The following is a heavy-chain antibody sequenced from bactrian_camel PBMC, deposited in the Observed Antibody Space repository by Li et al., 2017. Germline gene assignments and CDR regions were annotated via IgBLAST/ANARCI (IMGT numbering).Heavy chain of an antibody. Sequence: VQLVESGGGSAQAGGLLGLSCAASGYTSVDCLGWFRQAPGKEREEVATIDSDGGLTFAWSVRGRFTISKGYATNTLDLQMNSLKPEDSAVYYCAVDWVRCYGDYDSAADFSYWGQGTQVTVS. CDR1: GYTSVDC. D-gene: IGHD4*01. CDR2: IDSDGGL. J-gene: IGHJ6*01. V-gene: IGHV3S53*01. CDR3: AVDWVRCYGDYDSAADFSY.